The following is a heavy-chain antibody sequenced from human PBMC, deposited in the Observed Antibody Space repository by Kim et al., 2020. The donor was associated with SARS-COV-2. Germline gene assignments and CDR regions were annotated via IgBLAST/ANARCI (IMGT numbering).Heavy chain of an antibody. V-gene: IGHV5-51*01. Sequence: GESLKISCEGYGFYFSNYWIAWVRQMPGKGLEWMGMIYAGDSQTRYSPSFQGQVTISVDKSIGTAYLQWSSLQASDTAKYYCARPRYSTSGYGMDVWGQGTTVTVSS. CDR2: IYAGDSQT. D-gene: IGHD6-13*01. J-gene: IGHJ6*02. CDR1: GFYFSNYW. CDR3: ARPRYSTSGYGMDV.